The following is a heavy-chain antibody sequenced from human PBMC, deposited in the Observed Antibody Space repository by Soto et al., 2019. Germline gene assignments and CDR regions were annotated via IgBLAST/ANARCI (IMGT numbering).Heavy chain of an antibody. J-gene: IGHJ4*02. CDR1: GGTFSSFP. Sequence: QVQLVQSGADAKKPGSSVKVSCKASGGTFSSFPIRWVRQAPGQGLEWMGGITPIFGTVDYAQKFQGRMTISADESTSTVYMELSSLRSEDTAMDYCATRGTVTEPIDHWGQGTLVIVSS. CDR2: ITPIFGTV. D-gene: IGHD4-17*01. CDR3: ATRGTVTEPIDH. V-gene: IGHV1-69*01.